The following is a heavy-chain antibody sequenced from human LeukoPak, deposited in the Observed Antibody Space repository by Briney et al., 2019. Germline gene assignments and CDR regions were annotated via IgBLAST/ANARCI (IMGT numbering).Heavy chain of an antibody. D-gene: IGHD3-22*01. CDR3: ARGYYDSSGYPNYFDY. J-gene: IGHJ4*02. CDR2: IIPIFGTA. CDR1: GGTFSSYA. Sequence: ASVKVSCKASGGTFSSYAISWVRQAPGQGLEWMGGIIPIFGTANYAQKFQGRVTITADESTSTAYVELSSLRSEDTAVYYCARGYYDSSGYPNYFDYWGQGTLVTVSS. V-gene: IGHV1-69*13.